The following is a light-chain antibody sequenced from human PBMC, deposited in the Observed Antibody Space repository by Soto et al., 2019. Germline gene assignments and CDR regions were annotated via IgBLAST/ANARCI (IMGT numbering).Light chain of an antibody. J-gene: IGKJ5*01. CDR3: QQYGSSPPIP. Sequence: VLTQTPGTLSLSPGERATLSCRASQSVSSSYLAWYQQKPGQAPRLLIYGASSRATGIPDRFSGSGSGTDFTLTISRLEPEDFAVYYCQQYGSSPPIPFGQGTRLEIK. V-gene: IGKV3-20*01. CDR2: GAS. CDR1: QSVSSSY.